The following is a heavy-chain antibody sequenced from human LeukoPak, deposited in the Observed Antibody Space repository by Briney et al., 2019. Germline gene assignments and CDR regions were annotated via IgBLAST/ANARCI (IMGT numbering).Heavy chain of an antibody. CDR1: GYTFTGYY. CDR2: MNPNSGNT. V-gene: IGHV1-8*03. Sequence: GSVKVSCKASGYTFTGYYMHWVRQATGQGLEWMGWMNPNSGNTGYAQKFQGRVTITRNTSISTAYMELSSLRSEDTAVYYCARVRAGYYLPPDYWGQGTLVTVSS. J-gene: IGHJ4*02. CDR3: ARVRAGYYLPPDY. D-gene: IGHD3-3*01.